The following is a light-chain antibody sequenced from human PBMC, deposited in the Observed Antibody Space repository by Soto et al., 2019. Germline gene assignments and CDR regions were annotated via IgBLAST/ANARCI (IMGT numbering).Light chain of an antibody. CDR2: EVR. J-gene: IGLJ1*01. CDR3: ISYKTDDTFV. CDR1: SSDVGDYNY. V-gene: IGLV2-14*01. Sequence: QSALTQPASVSGSPGQSITISCTGTSSDVGDYNYVSWYQHHPGKAPKLIIYEVRNRPSGVPNRFSGAKSGNTASLTISGLQAEDEAEYFCISYKTDDTFVFGSGTKATVL.